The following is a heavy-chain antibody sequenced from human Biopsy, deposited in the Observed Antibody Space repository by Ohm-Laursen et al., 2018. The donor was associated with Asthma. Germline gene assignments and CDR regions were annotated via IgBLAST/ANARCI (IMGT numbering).Heavy chain of an antibody. CDR2: ISVYNGNT. CDR3: ARAVDYSHYYGIDV. Sequence: GPSVKVSCKASGYTFNSAGITWVRQAPGQVLEWMGWISVYNGNTKVAQKLQDRVTMITDTSTSTAYMELRSLRSDDTAVYFCARAVDYSHYYGIDVWGQGTTVTVS. CDR1: GYTFNSAG. V-gene: IGHV1-18*01. D-gene: IGHD3-10*01. J-gene: IGHJ6*02.